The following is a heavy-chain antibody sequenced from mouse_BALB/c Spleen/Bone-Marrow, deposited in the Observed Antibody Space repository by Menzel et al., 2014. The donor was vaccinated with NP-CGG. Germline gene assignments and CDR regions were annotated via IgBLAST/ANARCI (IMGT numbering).Heavy chain of an antibody. CDR1: GFTFSSHD. Sequence: EVKLVESGGVLVQPGGSLKLSCAASGFTFSSHDMSWVRQTPDKRLELVATINTNGGTTYYPDSVKGRFTISRDDAKSTLYLQMSSLKSADTAIYYCARNRYDWFAYWGQGTLVTVSA. CDR2: INTNGGTT. CDR3: ARNRYDWFAY. J-gene: IGHJ3*01. V-gene: IGHV5-6-3*01. D-gene: IGHD2-14*01.